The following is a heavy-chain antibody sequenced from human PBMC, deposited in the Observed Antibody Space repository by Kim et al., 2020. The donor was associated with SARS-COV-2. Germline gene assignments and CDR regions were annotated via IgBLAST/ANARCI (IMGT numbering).Heavy chain of an antibody. CDR3: ARGARRQLALYYYYMDV. D-gene: IGHD6-6*01. J-gene: IGHJ6*03. Sequence: GGSLRLSCAASGFTFSSYAMHWVRQAPGKGLEWVAVISYDGSNKYYADSVEGRFTISRDNSKNTLYLQMNSLRAEDTAVYYCARGARRQLALYYYYMDVWGKGTTVTVSS. CDR1: GFTFSSYA. CDR2: ISYDGSNK. V-gene: IGHV3-30-3*01.